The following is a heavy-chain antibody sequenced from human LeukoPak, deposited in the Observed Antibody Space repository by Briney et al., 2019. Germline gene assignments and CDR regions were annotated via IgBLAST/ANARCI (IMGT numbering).Heavy chain of an antibody. D-gene: IGHD3-10*01. V-gene: IGHV3-9*01. CDR2: INWDGTTK. Sequence: PGRSLRLSCAASGFVFGNFAMHWVRQPPGKGLEWVSGINWDGTTKAYADSVKGRFTISRDNAKNSLYLQMNSLRAEDTALYYCAKVSLRGSGSRLAHFDYWGQGTLVTVSS. J-gene: IGHJ4*02. CDR3: AKVSLRGSGSRLAHFDY. CDR1: GFVFGNFA.